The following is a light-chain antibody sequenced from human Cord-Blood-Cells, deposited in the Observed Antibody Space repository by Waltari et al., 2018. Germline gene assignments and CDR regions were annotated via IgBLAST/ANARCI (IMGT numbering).Light chain of an antibody. J-gene: IGKJ4*01. CDR2: DAS. V-gene: IGKV3-11*01. CDR1: QSVSSY. Sequence: EIVLTQSPATLSSSPGERAPLSCRASQSVSSYLAWYQQKPGQAPRLLIYDASNRATGIPARFSGSGSGTDFTLTISSLEPEDFAVYYCQQRSNWRTFGGGTKVEIK. CDR3: QQRSNWRT.